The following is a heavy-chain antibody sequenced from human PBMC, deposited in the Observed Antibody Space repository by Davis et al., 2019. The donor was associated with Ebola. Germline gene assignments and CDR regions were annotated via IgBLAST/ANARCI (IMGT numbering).Heavy chain of an antibody. D-gene: IGHD3-16*01. CDR2: ISGSGNTT. CDR1: GFTFDDYS. V-gene: IGHV3-23*01. Sequence: GESLKISCAVSGFTFDDYSMNWVRQAPGKGLEWVASISGSGNTTYYADSVKGRFTISRDNSKNTLSLQMNSVRGEDTAVYYCAKDKGFWVPPDWFGPWGQGVQVTVSS. CDR3: AKDKGFWVPPDWFGP. J-gene: IGHJ5*02.